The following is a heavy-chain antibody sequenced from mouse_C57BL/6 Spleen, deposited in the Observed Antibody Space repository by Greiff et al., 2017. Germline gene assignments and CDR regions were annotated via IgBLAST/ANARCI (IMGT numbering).Heavy chain of an antibody. J-gene: IGHJ1*03. V-gene: IGHV6-3*01. CDR3: TDLYYGSSLCYFDV. Sequence: EVKLMESGGGLVQPGGSMKLSCVASGFTFSNYWMNWVRQSPEKGLEWVAQIRLKSDNYATQYSESVKGRFPISREDYKSSFYLQMNNLRAEDTGIYYCTDLYYGSSLCYFDVWGTGTTGTVSS. CDR2: IRLKSDNYAT. D-gene: IGHD1-1*01. CDR1: GFTFSNYW.